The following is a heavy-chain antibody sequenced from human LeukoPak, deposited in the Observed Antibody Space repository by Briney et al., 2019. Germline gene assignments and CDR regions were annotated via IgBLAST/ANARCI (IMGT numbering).Heavy chain of an antibody. CDR3: ARGDCSGGSCYLSLTTIDY. CDR2: ISSSSSYI. Sequence: KPSETLSLTCAVYGGSFSGYYWSWIRQPPGKGLEWVSSISSSSSYIYYADSVKGRFTISRDNAKNSLYLQMNSLRAEDTAVYYCARGDCSGGSCYLSLTTIDYWGQGTLVTVSS. J-gene: IGHJ4*02. V-gene: IGHV3-21*01. D-gene: IGHD2-15*01. CDR1: GGSFSGYY.